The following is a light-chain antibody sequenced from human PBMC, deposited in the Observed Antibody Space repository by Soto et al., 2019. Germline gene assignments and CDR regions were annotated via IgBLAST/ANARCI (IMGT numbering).Light chain of an antibody. CDR3: QQYSNSPRT. V-gene: IGKV3-20*01. J-gene: IGKJ1*01. CDR2: GAS. Sequence: EVVFTHSPVTLSLSPGDRATLSCRASQSVSTYFAWYQQKPGQAPRLLIYGASSRATGIPVRFSGSGSGTDFTLTISRLEPEDFAVYYCQQYSNSPRTFGQGTKVDI. CDR1: QSVSTY.